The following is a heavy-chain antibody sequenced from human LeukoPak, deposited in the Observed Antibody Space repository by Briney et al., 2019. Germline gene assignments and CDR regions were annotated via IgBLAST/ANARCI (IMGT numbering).Heavy chain of an antibody. CDR2: ISVGGGST. V-gene: IGHV3-23*01. J-gene: IGHJ4*02. CDR3: AKVSEQLWFGGDYYFDY. Sequence: AGGSLRLSCAASGFTFSSYGMSWVRQAPGKGLEWVSAISVGGGSTYYADSVKGRFTISRDNPKNTLYLQMNSLRAEDTAVYYCAKVSEQLWFGGDYYFDYWGQGTLVTVSS. CDR1: GFTFSSYG. D-gene: IGHD5-18*01.